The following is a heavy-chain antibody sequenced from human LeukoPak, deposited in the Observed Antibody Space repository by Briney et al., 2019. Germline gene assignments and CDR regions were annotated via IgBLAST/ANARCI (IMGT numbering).Heavy chain of an antibody. CDR3: ARPIAAATGIVVVPAAIGHWMDV. Sequence: SETLSLTCAVYGGSFSGYYWSWIRQPPGKGLEWIGEINHSGSTYYNPSLKSRVTISVDTSKNQFSLKLSSVTAADTAVYYCARPIAAATGIVVVPAAIGHWMDVWGKGTTVTVSS. D-gene: IGHD2-2*02. J-gene: IGHJ6*04. V-gene: IGHV4-34*01. CDR1: GGSFSGYY. CDR2: INHSGST.